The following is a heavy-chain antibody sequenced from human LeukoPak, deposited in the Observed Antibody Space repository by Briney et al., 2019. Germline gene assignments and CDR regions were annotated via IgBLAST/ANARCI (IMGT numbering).Heavy chain of an antibody. V-gene: IGHV4-4*07. D-gene: IGHD2-8*01. J-gene: IGHJ5*02. Sequence: PSETLSLTCTVSGGSISSYYWSWLRQPAGKGLEWIGRIYTSGSTNYNPSLTSRVTMSVDTSKNQFSLKLSSVTAADTAVYYCARDRIGYCTNGVCYTSSSSSWYWFDPWGQGTLVTVSS. CDR2: IYTSGST. CDR1: GGSISSYY. CDR3: ARDRIGYCTNGVCYTSSSSSWYWFDP.